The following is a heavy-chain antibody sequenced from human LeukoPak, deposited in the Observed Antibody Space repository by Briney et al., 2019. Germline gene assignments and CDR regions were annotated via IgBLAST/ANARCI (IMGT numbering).Heavy chain of an antibody. CDR2: IQYDEIKK. D-gene: IGHD3-9*01. CDR1: GLTFMNSG. J-gene: IGHJ4*02. Sequence: GGSLRLSCTVSGLTFMNSGMHWVRQAPGKGLEWVAFIQYDEIKKFYGDSVKGRFTISRDNSKNSLSLQMNNLRPEDTAVYYCANGDHFDILTGFYPTFDHWGQGTLVTVSS. V-gene: IGHV3-30*02. CDR3: ANGDHFDILTGFYPTFDH.